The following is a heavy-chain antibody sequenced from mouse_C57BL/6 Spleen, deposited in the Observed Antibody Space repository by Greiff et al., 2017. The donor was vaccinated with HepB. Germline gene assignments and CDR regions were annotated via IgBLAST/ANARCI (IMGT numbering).Heavy chain of an antibody. CDR1: GYTFTSYW. V-gene: IGHV1-61*01. CDR2: IYPSDSET. J-gene: IGHJ2*01. Sequence: QVQLQQPGAELVRPGSSVKLSCKASGYTFTSYWMDWVKQRPGQGLEWIGNIYPSDSETHYNQKFKDKATLTVDKSSSTAYMQLSSLTSEDSAVYYCARVYGSSPYFDYWGQGTTLTVSS. D-gene: IGHD1-1*01. CDR3: ARVYGSSPYFDY.